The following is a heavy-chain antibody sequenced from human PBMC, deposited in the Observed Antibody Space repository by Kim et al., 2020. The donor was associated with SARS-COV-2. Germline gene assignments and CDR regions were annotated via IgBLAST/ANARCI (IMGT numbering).Heavy chain of an antibody. CDR1: GGTFSSYA. J-gene: IGHJ6*03. D-gene: IGHD3-3*01. CDR2: IIPILGIA. Sequence: SVKVSCKASGGTFSSYAISWVRQAPGQGLEWMGRIIPILGIANYAQKFQGRVTITADKSTSTAYMELSSLRSEDTAVYYCARDLTLRLRFLEWPNYYMDVWGKGTTVTVSS. CDR3: ARDLTLRLRFLEWPNYYMDV. V-gene: IGHV1-69*04.